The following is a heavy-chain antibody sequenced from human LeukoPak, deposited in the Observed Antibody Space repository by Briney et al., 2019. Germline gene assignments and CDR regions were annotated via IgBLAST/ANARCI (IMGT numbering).Heavy chain of an antibody. CDR3: ARDLTRDGYNHDIRYGMDV. J-gene: IGHJ6*02. V-gene: IGHV1-69*04. CDR2: IIPKFRVA. CDR1: GGTFSSYA. D-gene: IGHD5-24*01. Sequence: ASVEVSCKASGGTFSSYAISWVRQAPGQGLEWMGRIIPKFRVANYAQKFQGRVTITADKSTSTAYMELSSLSSEDTAVYYCARDLTRDGYNHDIRYGMDVWGQGTTVIVSS.